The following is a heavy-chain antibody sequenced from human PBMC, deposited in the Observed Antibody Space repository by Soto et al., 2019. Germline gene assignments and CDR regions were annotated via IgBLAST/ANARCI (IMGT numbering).Heavy chain of an antibody. CDR3: AKGYRYKLNPERRNDAFDI. J-gene: IGHJ3*02. CDR1: GFTFSSYG. CDR2: ISYDGSNK. V-gene: IGHV3-30*18. D-gene: IGHD1-20*01. Sequence: PGGSLRLSCAASGFTFSSYGMHWVRQAPGKGLEWVAVISYDGSNKYYADSVKGRFTISRDNSKNTLYLQMNSLRAEDTAVYYCAKGYRYKLNPERRNDAFDIWGQGTMVTV.